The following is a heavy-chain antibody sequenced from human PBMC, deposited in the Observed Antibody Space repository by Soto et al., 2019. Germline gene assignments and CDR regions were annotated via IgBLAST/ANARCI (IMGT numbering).Heavy chain of an antibody. J-gene: IGHJ3*02. D-gene: IGHD6-13*01. CDR1: GYSFAGYW. V-gene: IGHV5-51*01. CDR3: ARSTIAAAGLYAFDI. CDR2: IYPDNSDT. Sequence: GESLKISCKGSGYSFAGYWIAWVRQMPGKGLEWMGIIYPDNSDTRYSPSFQGQVTISADKSISTAYLQWSSLKASDTAMYYCARSTIAAAGLYAFDIWGQGTMVTVSS.